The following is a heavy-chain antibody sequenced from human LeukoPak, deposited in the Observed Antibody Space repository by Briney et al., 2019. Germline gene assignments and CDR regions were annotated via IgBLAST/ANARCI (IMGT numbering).Heavy chain of an antibody. Sequence: PSETLSLTCTVSGGSISSGDYYWSWIRQPPGKGLGWIGYVYYSGSTYYNPSLKSRATISVDTSKNQFSLKLSSVTAADTAVYYCARERIAAGHFDYWGQGTLVTVSS. V-gene: IGHV4-30-4*02. J-gene: IGHJ4*02. CDR3: ARERIAAGHFDY. D-gene: IGHD6-13*01. CDR2: VYYSGST. CDR1: GGSISSGDYY.